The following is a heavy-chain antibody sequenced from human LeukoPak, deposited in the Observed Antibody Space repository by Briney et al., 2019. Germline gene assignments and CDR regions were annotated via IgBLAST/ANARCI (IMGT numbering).Heavy chain of an antibody. CDR1: GYTFAGYY. CDR3: ARDRSTVVTLLDY. Sequence: ASVKVSCKASGYTFAGYYMHWVRQAPGQGLEWMGWINPNSGGTNYAQKFQGRVTMTRDTSISAAYTELSRLRSDDTAVYYCARDRSTVVTLLDYWGQGTLVTVSS. J-gene: IGHJ4*02. CDR2: INPNSGGT. D-gene: IGHD4-23*01. V-gene: IGHV1-2*02.